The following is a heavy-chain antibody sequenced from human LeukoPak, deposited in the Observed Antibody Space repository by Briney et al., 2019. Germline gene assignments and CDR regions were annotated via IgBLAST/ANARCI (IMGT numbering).Heavy chain of an antibody. CDR1: GGSISSSSYY. CDR3: ARLTGYYDYVWGSYRPYYFDY. D-gene: IGHD3-16*02. V-gene: IGHV4-39*01. J-gene: IGHJ4*02. Sequence: SETLSLTCTVSGGSISSSSYYWGWIRQPPGKGLEWIGSIYYSGSTYYNPSPKSRVTISVDTSKNQFSLKLSSVTAADTAVYYCARLTGYYDYVWGSYRPYYFDYWGQGTLVTVSS. CDR2: IYYSGST.